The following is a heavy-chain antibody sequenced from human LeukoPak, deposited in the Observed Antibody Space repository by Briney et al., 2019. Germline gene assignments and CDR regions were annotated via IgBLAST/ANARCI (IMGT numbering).Heavy chain of an antibody. CDR3: ARDFKTAKTYYDYVWGSYRYTGFDY. J-gene: IGHJ4*02. V-gene: IGHV1-69*13. Sequence: SVKVSCKASGSTFSIYAISWVRQAPGQGLEWMGGIIAISGTANYAQQFQGRVTITADESTSTAYMELSSLRSEDTAVYYCARDFKTAKTYYDYVWGSYRYTGFDYWGQGTLVTVSS. CDR1: GSTFSIYA. CDR2: IIAISGTA. D-gene: IGHD3-16*02.